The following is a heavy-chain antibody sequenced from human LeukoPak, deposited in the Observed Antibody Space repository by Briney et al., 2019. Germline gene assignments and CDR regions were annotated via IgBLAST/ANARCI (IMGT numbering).Heavy chain of an antibody. CDR1: GFNFGSFA. V-gene: IGHV3-23*01. D-gene: IGHD6-19*01. CDR3: AKTSSIAVAGYFDY. Sequence: GGSLRLSCAASGFNFGSFAMSWVRQAPGKGLEWVSVISDSGYTTYYADSVKGRFTISRDNSKNTLYLQMNSLRAEDTAVYYCAKTSSIAVAGYFDYWGQGTLVTVSS. J-gene: IGHJ4*02. CDR2: ISDSGYTT.